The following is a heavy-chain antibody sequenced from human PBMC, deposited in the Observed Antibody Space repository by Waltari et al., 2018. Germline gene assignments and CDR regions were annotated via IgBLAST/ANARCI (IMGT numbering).Heavy chain of an antibody. J-gene: IGHJ4*02. Sequence: EVQLVESGGGLVQPGGSLRLSCGASGFTFSRYWMRWVRQTPGKGLQWVANINYEGSQKYYVDSVKGRFTISRDNAKNSVYLQMNSLRVEDTAVYYCAKSRGFEYWGQGALITVSS. CDR3: AKSRGFEY. CDR2: INYEGSQK. D-gene: IGHD2-2*01. CDR1: GFTFSRYW. V-gene: IGHV3-7*01.